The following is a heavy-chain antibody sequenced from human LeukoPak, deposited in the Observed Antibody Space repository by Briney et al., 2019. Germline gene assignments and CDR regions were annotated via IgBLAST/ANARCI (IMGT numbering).Heavy chain of an antibody. Sequence: SETLSLTCTVSGGSISIISSSTYYCGWIRQAPGKGLEWIGSLYYGENSHYNPFLKSRATLSVDTSNNQFPLKLTSVTAADAAVYFCARQLPTAAADTRGYFDYWGQGTVVTVSS. CDR3: ARQLPTAAADTRGYFDY. D-gene: IGHD6-25*01. J-gene: IGHJ4*02. CDR2: LYYGENS. V-gene: IGHV4-39*01. CDR1: GGSISIISSSTYY.